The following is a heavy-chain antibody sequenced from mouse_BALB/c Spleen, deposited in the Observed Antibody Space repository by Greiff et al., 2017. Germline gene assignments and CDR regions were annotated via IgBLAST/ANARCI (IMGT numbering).Heavy chain of an antibody. D-gene: IGHD2-1*01. Sequence: QVQLQQSGAELMKPGASVKISCKATGYTFSSYWIEWVKQRPGHGLEWIGEILPGSGSTNYNEKFKGKATFTADTSSNTAYMQLSSLTSEDSAVYYCAPLLPTTGGFAYWGQGTLVTVSA. CDR2: ILPGSGST. CDR3: APLLPTTGGFAY. CDR1: GYTFSSYW. V-gene: IGHV1-9*01. J-gene: IGHJ3*01.